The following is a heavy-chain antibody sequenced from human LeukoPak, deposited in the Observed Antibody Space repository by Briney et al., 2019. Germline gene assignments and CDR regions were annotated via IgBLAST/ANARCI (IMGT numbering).Heavy chain of an antibody. CDR1: GFTVSSNH. Sequence: GGSLRLSCAASGFTVSSNHMSWVRQAPGKGLEWVSVIYSGGSTYYADSVKGRFTISRDNSKNTLYLQMNSLRAEDTAVYYCARVLMVRGVTPSYYFDYWGQGTLVTVSS. J-gene: IGHJ4*02. CDR2: IYSGGST. V-gene: IGHV3-66*02. D-gene: IGHD3-10*01. CDR3: ARVLMVRGVTPSYYFDY.